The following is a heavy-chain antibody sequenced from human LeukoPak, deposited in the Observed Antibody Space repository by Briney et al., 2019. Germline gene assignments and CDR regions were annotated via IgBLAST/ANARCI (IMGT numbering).Heavy chain of an antibody. CDR2: ISSSSSYI. J-gene: IGHJ4*02. CDR3: ARDSDYYGFDY. V-gene: IGHV3-21*01. Sequence: GGSLRLSFAAAGFTFTGYWMNWVRQAPGKGRELVSSISSSSSYIYYADSVRGRFTNSRDNAKNSLYLQMNSLRAEDTAVYYCARDSDYYGFDYWGQGTLVTVSS. CDR1: GFTFTGYW. D-gene: IGHD3-3*01.